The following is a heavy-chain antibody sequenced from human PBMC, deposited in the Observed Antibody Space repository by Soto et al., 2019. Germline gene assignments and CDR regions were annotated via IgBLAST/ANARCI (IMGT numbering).Heavy chain of an antibody. CDR3: ARIEVGATIPGRHYYYYGMDV. CDR2: IIPIFGTA. D-gene: IGHD5-12*01. V-gene: IGHV1-69*13. Sequence: GASVKVSCKASGGTFSSYAISWVRQAPGQGLEWMGGIIPIFGTANYAQKFQGRFTITADESTSTAYMELSSLRSEETAVYYCARIEVGATIPGRHYYYYGMDVLRQGTTVTFSS. J-gene: IGHJ6*02. CDR1: GGTFSSYA.